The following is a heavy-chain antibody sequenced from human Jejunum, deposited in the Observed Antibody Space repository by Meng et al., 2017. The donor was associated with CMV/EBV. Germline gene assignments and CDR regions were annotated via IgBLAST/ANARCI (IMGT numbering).Heavy chain of an antibody. D-gene: IGHD6-13*01. J-gene: IGHJ4*02. CDR3: ASLPIAAAVRAC. CDR1: GGSISSSSYY. Sequence: SGGSISSSSYYWGWIRKPPGKGLEWIGSIHYSGSTYYNPSLKSRVTMSLDPSKNQFSLKLTSVTAADTAVYYCASLPIAAAVRACWGQGTLVTVS. CDR2: IHYSGST. V-gene: IGHV4-39*07.